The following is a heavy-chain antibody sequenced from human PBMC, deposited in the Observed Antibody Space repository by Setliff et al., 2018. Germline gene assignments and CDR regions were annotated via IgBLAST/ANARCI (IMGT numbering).Heavy chain of an antibody. Sequence: GGSLRLSCAASGFNFSSFGMHWVRQTPGKGLEWIGHIRFDGRKQNYADSVTGRFTISRDNSKSTVYLLLNGLTVDDTAMYYCAKFSRYTDSQGEFDFWGQGALVTV. J-gene: IGHJ4*02. D-gene: IGHD1-20*01. V-gene: IGHV3-30*02. CDR3: AKFSRYTDSQGEFDF. CDR1: GFNFSSFG. CDR2: IRFDGRKQ.